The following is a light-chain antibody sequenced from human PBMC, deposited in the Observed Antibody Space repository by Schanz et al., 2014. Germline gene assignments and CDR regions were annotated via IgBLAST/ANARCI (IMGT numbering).Light chain of an antibody. V-gene: IGKV3-11*01. CDR1: QSISTY. Sequence: EILLTQSPATLSLSPGERATLSCRASQSISTYLAWYQHKPGQGPRLLISDASNRATGTPARFSGSGSGTDFTLTISSLQSEDFAVYYCQQYKSWPPLTFGGGTKVEI. J-gene: IGKJ4*01. CDR3: QQYKSWPPLT. CDR2: DAS.